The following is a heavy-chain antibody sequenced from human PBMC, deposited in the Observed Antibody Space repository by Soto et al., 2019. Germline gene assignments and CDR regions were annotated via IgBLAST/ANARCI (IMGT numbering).Heavy chain of an antibody. J-gene: IGHJ3*02. CDR1: GSTFSGSA. D-gene: IGHD6-6*01. CDR2: IRTKPNSYAT. V-gene: IGHV3-73*01. CDR3: TANEYSSSSI. Sequence: PGGSLRPSCAASGSTFSGSAMHWVRQASGKGLEWVGRIRTKPNSYATAYAASVKGRFTISRDDSKNTAYLQMNSLKTEDTAVYYCTANEYSSSSIWGQGTMVTVSS.